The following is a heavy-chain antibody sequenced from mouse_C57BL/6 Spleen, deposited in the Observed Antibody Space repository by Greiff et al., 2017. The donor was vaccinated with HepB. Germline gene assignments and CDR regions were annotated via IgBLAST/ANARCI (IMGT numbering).Heavy chain of an antibody. J-gene: IGHJ3*01. CDR1: GYSITSDY. D-gene: IGHD2-1*01. CDR3: ASSSLPLAWFAY. Sequence: EVKLEESGPGLAKPSQPLSLTCSVTGYSITSDYWNWIRKFPGNKLEYMGYISYSGSTYYNPSLKSRISITRDTSKNQYYLQLNSVTTEDTATYYCASSSLPLAWFAYWGQGTLVTVSA. V-gene: IGHV3-8*01. CDR2: ISYSGST.